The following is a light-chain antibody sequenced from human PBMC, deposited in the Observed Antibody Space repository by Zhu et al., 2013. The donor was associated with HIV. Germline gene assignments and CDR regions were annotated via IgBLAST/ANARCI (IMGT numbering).Light chain of an antibody. CDR1: QNIGNS. Sequence: EIVLTQSPATLSLSPGERATLSCRSSQNIGNSLAWYQQKPGQAPRLVIFNGSKRGPGIGDRFSGSGSGTEFTLTISRLEPEDFAVYYCQQYGSSPRTFGQGTKVEIK. J-gene: IGKJ1*01. CDR2: NGS. CDR3: QQYGSSPRT. V-gene: IGKV3-20*01.